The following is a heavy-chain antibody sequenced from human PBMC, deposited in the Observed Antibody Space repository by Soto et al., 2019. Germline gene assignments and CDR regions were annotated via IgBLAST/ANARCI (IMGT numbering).Heavy chain of an antibody. CDR2: INHSGST. V-gene: IGHV4-34*01. Sequence: QVQLQQWGAGLLKPSETLSLTCAVYGGSFSGYYWSWIRQPPGKGLEWIGEINHSGSTNYNPSPKSRVTISVDTSKNQFSLKLSSVTAADTAVYYCARGWRYCSSTSCYLTNYYYYYGMDVWGQGTTVTVSS. CDR1: GGSFSGYY. D-gene: IGHD2-2*01. CDR3: ARGWRYCSSTSCYLTNYYYYYGMDV. J-gene: IGHJ6*02.